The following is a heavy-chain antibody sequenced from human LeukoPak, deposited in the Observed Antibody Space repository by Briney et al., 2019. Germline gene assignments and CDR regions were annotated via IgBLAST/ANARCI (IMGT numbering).Heavy chain of an antibody. V-gene: IGHV4-59*08. D-gene: IGHD6-19*01. J-gene: IGHJ6*02. Sequence: SETLSLTCTVSDGSISSYYWSWIRQPPGKGLEWIGYIYYSGSTNYNPSLKSRVTISVDTSKNQFSLKLSSVTAADTAVYYCARLGGSSGWYAGVYYYYGMDVWGQGTTVTVSS. CDR2: IYYSGST. CDR1: DGSISSYY. CDR3: ARLGGSSGWYAGVYYYYGMDV.